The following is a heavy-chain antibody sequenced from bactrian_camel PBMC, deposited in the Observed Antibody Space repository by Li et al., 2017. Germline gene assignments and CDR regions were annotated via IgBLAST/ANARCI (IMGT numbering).Heavy chain of an antibody. V-gene: IGHV3S25*01. CDR3: NIVITRDSQVRGGMDVPYACYAGFPVTPY. D-gene: IGHD3*01. J-gene: IGHJ4*01. CDR1: GFRFSSYW. Sequence: QLVESGGGLVQPGGSLRLSCAASGFRFSSYWMYWVRQAPGKGLEWVSSINSAGGSTYYADSVKGRFTISQDYAKKSVVLQMDNLQPEDTATYFCNIVITRDSQVRGGMDVPYACYAGFPVTPYWGQGTQVTVS. CDR2: INSAGGST.